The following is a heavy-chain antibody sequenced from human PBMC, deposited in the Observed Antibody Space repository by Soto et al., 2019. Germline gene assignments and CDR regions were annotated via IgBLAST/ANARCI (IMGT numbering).Heavy chain of an antibody. J-gene: IGHJ6*02. CDR1: GYSSTSYV. CDR2: INAGNGNT. Sequence: ASVKVSCKASGYSSTSYVIYWVRQAPGQRLEWMGWINAGNGNTKYSQKFQGRVTITSDTSASTAYMELSSLRSEDTAVYFCARGVENIVVVLDVFGYYGMDVWGQGTTVTVSS. CDR3: ARGVENIVVVLDVFGYYGMDV. D-gene: IGHD2-2*01. V-gene: IGHV1-3*01.